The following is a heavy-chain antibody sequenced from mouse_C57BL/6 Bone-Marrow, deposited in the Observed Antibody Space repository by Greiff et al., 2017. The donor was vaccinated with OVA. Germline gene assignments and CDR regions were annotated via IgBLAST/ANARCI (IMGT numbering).Heavy chain of an antibody. CDR1: GFTFSDYG. D-gene: IGHD2-5*01. J-gene: IGHJ2*01. CDR3: ARRSNYYFDY. V-gene: IGHV5-17*01. Sequence: EVQLVESGGGLVKPGGSLKLSCAASGFTFSDYGMHWVRQAPEKGLEWVAYISSGSSTIYYADTVQGRFTISRDNAKNTLFLQMTSLRSEDTAMYYCARRSNYYFDYWGQGTTLTVS. CDR2: ISSGSSTI.